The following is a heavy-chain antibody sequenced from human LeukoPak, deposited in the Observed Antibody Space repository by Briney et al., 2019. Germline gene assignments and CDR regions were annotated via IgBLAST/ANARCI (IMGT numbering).Heavy chain of an antibody. CDR1: GGSISSGGYY. V-gene: IGHV4-31*03. CDR2: IYYSGST. CDR3: ARDQLAMVRGAKYGMDV. Sequence: PSENLSLTCTVSGGSISSGGYYWSWIRQHPGKGLEWIGYIYYSGSTYYNPSLKSRVTISVDTSKNQFSLKLSSVTAADTAVYYCARDQLAMVRGAKYGMDVWGKGTTVTVSS. D-gene: IGHD3-10*01. J-gene: IGHJ6*04.